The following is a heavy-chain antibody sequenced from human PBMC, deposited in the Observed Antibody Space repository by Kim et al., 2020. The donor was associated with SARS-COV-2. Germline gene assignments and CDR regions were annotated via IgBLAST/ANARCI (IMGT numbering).Heavy chain of an antibody. V-gene: IGHV3-23*01. CDR3: AKDHRGRGERDHYYDYGLDV. CDR2: ISGSGGST. CDR1: VFSFSTYA. D-gene: IGHD2-21*01. J-gene: IGHJ6*02. Sequence: GWSLRLSCAASVFSFSTYAMTWFRQAPGKGLEWGSGISGSGGSTHYADSVKGRFTISRDNSRNTLYLQMNSLRAEDTAEYYCAKDHRGRGERDHYYDYGLDVWGQGTTVTVSS.